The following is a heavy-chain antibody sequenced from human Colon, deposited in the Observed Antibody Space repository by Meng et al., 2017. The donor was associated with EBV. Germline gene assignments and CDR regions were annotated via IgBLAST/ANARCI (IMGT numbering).Heavy chain of an antibody. D-gene: IGHD1-26*01. CDR3: VGLAGLPGYYFDV. CDR1: DNSDGWSQI. J-gene: IGHJ5*02. CDR2: INYSGTT. V-gene: IGHV4-39*02. Sequence: TLSLTGGSLGDNSDGWSQIRACPPRPPGRRLKWYETINYSGTTSSNPSLKGPFTSSVDTSNYDFPLKMASADAADTALYYCVGLAGLPGYYFDVWGQGALVTVSS.